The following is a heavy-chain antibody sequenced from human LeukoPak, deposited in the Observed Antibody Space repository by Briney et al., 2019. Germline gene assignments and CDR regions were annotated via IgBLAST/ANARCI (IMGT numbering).Heavy chain of an antibody. CDR1: GYSFTTYW. V-gene: IGHV5-51*01. CDR2: IYPGDSDT. D-gene: IGHD3-22*01. CDR3: ARRYYYDSSGYYDS. Sequence: GESLKISCKASGYSFTTYWFGWVRQMPGKGLEWMGIIYPGDSDTRYSPSFQGQVTISADKSISTAYLQWSSLKASDTAMYYCARRYYYDSSGYYDSWGQGTLVTVSS. J-gene: IGHJ5*01.